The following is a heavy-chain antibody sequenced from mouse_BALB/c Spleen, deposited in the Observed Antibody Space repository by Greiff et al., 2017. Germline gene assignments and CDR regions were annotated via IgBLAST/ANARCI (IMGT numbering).Heavy chain of an antibody. D-gene: IGHD2-14*01. CDR2: IWGDGST. CDR1: GFSLTGYG. CDR3: ARENRYDNAMDY. Sequence: QVQLQQSGPGLVAPSQSLSITCTVSGFSLTGYGVNWVRQPPGKGLEWLGMIWGDGSTDYNSALKSRLSISKDNSKSQVFLKMSSLQTDDTARYYCARENRYDNAMDYWGQGTSVTVSS. V-gene: IGHV2-6-7*01. J-gene: IGHJ4*01.